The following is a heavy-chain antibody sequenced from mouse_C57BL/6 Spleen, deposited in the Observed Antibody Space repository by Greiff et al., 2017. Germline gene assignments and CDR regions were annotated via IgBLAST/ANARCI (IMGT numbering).Heavy chain of an antibody. CDR2: INYDGSST. CDR1: GFTFSDYY. CDR3: VRSWFYAMDY. Sequence: EVMLMESEGGLVQPGSSMKLSCTASGFTFSDYYMAWVRQVPEKGLEWVANINYDGSSTYYLDSLKSRFIISRDNAKNILYLQMSSLKSEDTATYYCVRSWFYAMDYWGQGTSVTVSS. J-gene: IGHJ4*01. D-gene: IGHD2-2*01. V-gene: IGHV5-16*01.